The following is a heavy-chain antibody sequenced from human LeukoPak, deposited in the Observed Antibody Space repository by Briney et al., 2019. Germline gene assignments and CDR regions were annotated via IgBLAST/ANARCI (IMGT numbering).Heavy chain of an antibody. D-gene: IGHD3-10*01. J-gene: IGHJ3*02. CDR2: IYYSGST. CDR3: ARTFYYGSGSLDAFDI. Sequence: SQTLSLTCTVSGGSISSGDYYWSWIRQHPGKGLEWIGYIYYSGSTYYNPSLKSRVTISLDTSNNQFSLRLSSVTAADTAVYYCARTFYYGSGSLDAFDIWGQGTTVTVSS. CDR1: GGSISSGDYY. V-gene: IGHV4-31*03.